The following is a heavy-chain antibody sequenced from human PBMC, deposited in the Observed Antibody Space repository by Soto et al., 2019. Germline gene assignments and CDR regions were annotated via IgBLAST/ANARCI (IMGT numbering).Heavy chain of an antibody. J-gene: IGHJ5*02. Sequence: GGSLRLSCAASGFTFRSFTMNWVRQAPGKGLEWVSTISSNSAYIYYTDALRGRFTISRDNAKNSLHLQMNSLRAEDAAVYYCTRDASRDSSARGWFDPWGPGTLVTVS. CDR2: ISSNSAYI. D-gene: IGHD6-13*01. CDR1: GFTFRSFT. V-gene: IGHV3-21*01. CDR3: TRDASRDSSARGWFDP.